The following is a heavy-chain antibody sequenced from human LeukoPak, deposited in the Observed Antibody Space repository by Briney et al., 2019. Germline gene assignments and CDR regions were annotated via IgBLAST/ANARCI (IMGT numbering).Heavy chain of an antibody. D-gene: IGHD3-16*01. CDR1: GGSISSGGYY. J-gene: IGHJ4*02. CDR2: IYYSGST. Sequence: SETLSLTCTVSGGSISSGGYYWSWIRLHPGKGLEWIGFIYYSGSTYYNPSLKSRITISVDTSKNQFSLKLSSVTAADTAVYYCARLGRGTSRTGPYWGQGTLVTVSS. V-gene: IGHV4-31*03. CDR3: ARLGRGTSRTGPY.